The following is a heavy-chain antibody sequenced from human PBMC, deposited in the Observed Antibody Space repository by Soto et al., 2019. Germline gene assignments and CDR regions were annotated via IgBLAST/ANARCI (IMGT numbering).Heavy chain of an antibody. D-gene: IGHD6-6*01. Sequence: QITLKESGPTLVKPTQTLTLTCTFSGFSLSTSGVGVGWIRQPPGKALEWLALIYWNDDKRYSPSLKSRLTITKDTSKNQVVLTMTNMDPVDTATYYCAHCIAARPELRYFDRWGRGTLVTVSS. CDR2: IYWNDDK. CDR3: AHCIAARPELRYFDR. CDR1: GFSLSTSGVG. J-gene: IGHJ2*01. V-gene: IGHV2-5*01.